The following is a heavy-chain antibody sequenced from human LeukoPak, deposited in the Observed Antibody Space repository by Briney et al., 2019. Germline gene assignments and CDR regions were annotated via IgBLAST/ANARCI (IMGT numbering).Heavy chain of an antibody. CDR3: ARRAGAYSHPYDY. CDR1: GFTVSSNS. Sequence: GGSLKLSCTVSGFTVSSNSMSWVRQAPGKGLEWVSFIYSDNTHYSDSVKGRFTISRDNSKNTLYLQMNSLRAEDTAVYYCARRAGAYSHPYDYWGQGTLVTVSS. D-gene: IGHD4/OR15-4a*01. V-gene: IGHV3-53*01. J-gene: IGHJ4*02. CDR2: IYSDNT.